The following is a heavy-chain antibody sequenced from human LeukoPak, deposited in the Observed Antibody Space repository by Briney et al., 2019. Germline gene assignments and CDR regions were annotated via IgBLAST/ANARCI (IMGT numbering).Heavy chain of an antibody. CDR1: GFTFSSYW. Sequence: GGSLRLSCAASGFTFSSYWIHWVRQAPGKGLVWVSRIKSDGKTNYADSVKGRFTISRDNAKNTVSLQMNSLRAEDTGVYYCARAPSEIGGYYPEYFRHWGQGTLVTVSS. CDR3: ARAPSEIGGYYPEYFRH. J-gene: IGHJ1*01. D-gene: IGHD3-22*01. CDR2: IKSDGKT. V-gene: IGHV3-74*01.